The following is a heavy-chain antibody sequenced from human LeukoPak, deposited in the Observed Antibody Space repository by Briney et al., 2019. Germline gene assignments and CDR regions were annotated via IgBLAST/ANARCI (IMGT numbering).Heavy chain of an antibody. V-gene: IGHV5-51*01. CDR2: IYPGDSDT. J-gene: IGHJ4*02. CDR1: GYSFTSYW. Sequence: GESLKISCKGSGYSFTSYWITWVRQMPGRGLEWMGIIYPGDSDTRYSPSFEGQVTISLDKSISTAYLQWSSLKASDTAMYYCTRSKNYDILTAFDYWGQGTLVTVSS. CDR3: TRSKNYDILTAFDY. D-gene: IGHD3-9*01.